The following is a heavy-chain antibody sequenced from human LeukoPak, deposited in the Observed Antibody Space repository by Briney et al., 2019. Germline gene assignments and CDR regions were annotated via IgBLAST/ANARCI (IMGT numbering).Heavy chain of an antibody. D-gene: IGHD3-22*01. CDR2: ISGSGDTT. CDR1: GFTFGSYA. V-gene: IGHV3-23*01. Sequence: SGGSLRRSCAASGFTFGSYAMSWVRQAPGKGLEWVSGISGSGDTTYYADSVKGRFTISRDNSKKTLYVQMNNLRAEDTAVYYCAKSYYADRSYFDSWGQGTLVTVSS. CDR3: AKSYYADRSYFDS. J-gene: IGHJ4*02.